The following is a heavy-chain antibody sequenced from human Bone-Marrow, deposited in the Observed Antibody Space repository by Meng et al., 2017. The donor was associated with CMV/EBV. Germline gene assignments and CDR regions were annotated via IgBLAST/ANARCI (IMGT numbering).Heavy chain of an antibody. CDR1: GYTFTGYG. Sequence: AGNGSGYTFTGYGSSWVRQAPGQGLEWMGWISAYNGNTKYAQKLQGRVTMTTDTSTSTAYMELRSLRSDDTAVYYCARGQLPPRFDPWGQGTLVTVSS. J-gene: IGHJ5*02. V-gene: IGHV1-18*01. CDR3: ARGQLPPRFDP. D-gene: IGHD2-2*01. CDR2: ISAYNGNT.